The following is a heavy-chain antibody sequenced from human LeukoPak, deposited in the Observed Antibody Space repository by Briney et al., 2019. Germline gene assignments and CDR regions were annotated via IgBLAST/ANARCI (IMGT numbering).Heavy chain of an antibody. J-gene: IGHJ4*02. V-gene: IGHV6-1*01. D-gene: IGHD2-21*01. CDR2: TYYRSKGYN. CDR3: ARYSGLGVPDY. Sequence: PSQTLSLTCAISGDSFSSNSAAWNWLRQSPSRGLEWLERTYYRSKGYNDYAVPVRGRITINADTSKTQFSLLLNSATPEDTAVYYCARYSGLGVPDYWGQGTLVTVSS. CDR1: GDSFSSNSAA.